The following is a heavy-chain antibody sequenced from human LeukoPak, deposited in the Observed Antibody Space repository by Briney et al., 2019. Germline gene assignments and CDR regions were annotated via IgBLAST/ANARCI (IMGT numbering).Heavy chain of an antibody. CDR1: GFTVSSNY. J-gene: IGHJ4*02. V-gene: IGHV3-21*01. CDR3: ARDRNEHSGWYYFDY. CDR2: ISSSSSYI. D-gene: IGHD6-19*01. Sequence: GGSLRLSCAASGFTVSSNYMSWVRQAPGKGLEWVSSISSSSSYIYYADSVKGRFTISRDNAKNSLYLQMNSLRAEDTAVYYCARDRNEHSGWYYFDYWGQGTLVTVSS.